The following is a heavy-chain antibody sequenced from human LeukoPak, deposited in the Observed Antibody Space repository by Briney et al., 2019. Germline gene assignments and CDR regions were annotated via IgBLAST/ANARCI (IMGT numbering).Heavy chain of an antibody. D-gene: IGHD1-20*01. CDR3: VNGITATSG. Sequence: GGSVRLSCVVSGFIFSNFWMHWVRQAPGKGLMWVSAIKTDGSSTSYVDSVKGRFTISRDNAKNTLYLQMNSLRAEDTAIYYCVNGITATSGWGQGTLVTVSS. V-gene: IGHV3-74*01. J-gene: IGHJ4*02. CDR1: GFIFSNFW. CDR2: IKTDGSST.